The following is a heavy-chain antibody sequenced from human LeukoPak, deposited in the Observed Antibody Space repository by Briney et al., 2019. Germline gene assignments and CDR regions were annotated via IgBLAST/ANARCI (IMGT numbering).Heavy chain of an antibody. V-gene: IGHV4-4*02. Sequence: PSETLSLTCAVSGGSISSSHWCSWVRQPPGKGLEWIGEIYPSGSTHYSPSLKSRVTISIDKSKNQFSLKLTSVTAADTAVYYCAREYCNSDCVDAFDVWGQGTMVTVSS. CDR2: IYPSGST. CDR1: GGSISSSHW. CDR3: AREYCNSDCVDAFDV. D-gene: IGHD2/OR15-2a*01. J-gene: IGHJ3*01.